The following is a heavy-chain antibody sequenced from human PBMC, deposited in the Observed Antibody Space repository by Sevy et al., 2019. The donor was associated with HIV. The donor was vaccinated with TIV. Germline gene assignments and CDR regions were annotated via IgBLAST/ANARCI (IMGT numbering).Heavy chain of an antibody. CDR2: ISSSSSYI. D-gene: IGHD3-9*01. CDR3: ARDPGVGFDWLLSDAFDI. Sequence: GGSLRLSCAASGFTFSSYSMNWVRQAPGKGLEWVSSISSSSSYIYYADSVKGRFTISRDNAKNSLYLQMNSLRAEDTAVYYCARDPGVGFDWLLSDAFDIWGQWTMVTVSS. J-gene: IGHJ3*02. CDR1: GFTFSSYS. V-gene: IGHV3-21*01.